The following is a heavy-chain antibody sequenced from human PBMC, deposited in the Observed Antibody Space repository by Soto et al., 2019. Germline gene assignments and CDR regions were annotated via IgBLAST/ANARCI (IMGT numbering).Heavy chain of an antibody. CDR1: GFTFSSYE. V-gene: IGHV3-48*03. CDR3: ASYYDSSGYYFLDY. D-gene: IGHD3-22*01. J-gene: IGHJ4*02. CDR2: ISSSGSTI. Sequence: GGSLRLSCAASGFTFSSYEMNWFRQAPGKGLEWVSYISSSGSTIYYADSVKGRFTISRDNAKNSLYLQMNSLRAEDTAAYYCASYYDSSGYYFLDYSGPAPLVTVSS.